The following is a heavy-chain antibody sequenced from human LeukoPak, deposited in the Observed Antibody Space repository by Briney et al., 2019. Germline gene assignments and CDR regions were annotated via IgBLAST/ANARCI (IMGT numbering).Heavy chain of an antibody. CDR3: AKDFRSSSGDV. Sequence: GGSLRLSCATSGFTFTNAWTSWVRRTPGKGLEWVGRTKSKTHGGTSEYAAPVKGRFTISRDDSRKTVDRQMNSLRAEDTAVYYCAKDFRSSSGDVWGKGTTVTVSS. D-gene: IGHD6-6*01. J-gene: IGHJ6*04. CDR1: GFTFTNAW. V-gene: IGHV3-15*01. CDR2: TKSKTHGGTS.